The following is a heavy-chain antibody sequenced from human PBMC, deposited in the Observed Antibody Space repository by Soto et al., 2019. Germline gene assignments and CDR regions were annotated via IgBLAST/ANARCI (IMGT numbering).Heavy chain of an antibody. J-gene: IGHJ4*02. Sequence: EVQLVESGGGLVKPGGSLRLSCAASGFTFSNAWMSWVRQAPGKGLEWVGRIKSKTDGGTTDYAAPVKGRFTISRDDSKNTLYLQMNSLKTEDTAVYYCTTHDPMITFGGVFVVFDYWGQGTLVTVSS. V-gene: IGHV3-15*01. CDR1: GFTFSNAW. CDR2: IKSKTDGGTT. CDR3: TTHDPMITFGGVFVVFDY. D-gene: IGHD3-16*02.